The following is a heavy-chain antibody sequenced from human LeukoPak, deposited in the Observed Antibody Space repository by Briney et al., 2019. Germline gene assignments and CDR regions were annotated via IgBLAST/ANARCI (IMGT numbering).Heavy chain of an antibody. CDR3: ARIVGGHDH. CDR1: GGSFSGYY. D-gene: IGHD1-26*01. J-gene: IGHJ4*02. V-gene: IGHV4-34*01. Sequence: SETLSLTCAAYGGSFSGYYWSWIRQPPGKGLEWIGEINHSGSTNYNPSLKSRVTISVDTSKNQFSLKLSSVTAADTAVYYCARIVGGHDHWGQGTLVTVSS. CDR2: INHSGST.